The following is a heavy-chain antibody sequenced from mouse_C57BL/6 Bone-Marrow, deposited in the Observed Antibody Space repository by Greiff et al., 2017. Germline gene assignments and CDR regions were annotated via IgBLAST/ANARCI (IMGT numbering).Heavy chain of an antibody. CDR3: ASSGAVPLWYFDV. Sequence: VQLQQPGAELVMPGASVKLSCKASGYTFTSYWMHWVKQRPGQGLEWIGEIDPSDSYTNYNQKFKGKSTLTVDKSSSTAYMQLSSLTSEDSAVYYCASSGAVPLWYFDVWGTGTTVTVSS. V-gene: IGHV1-69*01. J-gene: IGHJ1*03. CDR2: IDPSDSYT. D-gene: IGHD1-1*01. CDR1: GYTFTSYW.